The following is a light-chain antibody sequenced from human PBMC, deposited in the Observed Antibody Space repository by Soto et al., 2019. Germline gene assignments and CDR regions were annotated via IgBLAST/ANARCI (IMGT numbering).Light chain of an antibody. V-gene: IGLV1-44*01. CDR3: AAWDDSLNGVYV. J-gene: IGLJ1*01. Sequence: QSVLTQPPSLSGTPGQRVTISCSGSNSNIGRYSVNWYQQLPGTAPKLLIYSNNQRPSGVPDRFSGSKSGTSASLAISGLQSEDEADYYCAAWDDSLNGVYVFGTGTKVTVL. CDR1: NSNIGRYS. CDR2: SNN.